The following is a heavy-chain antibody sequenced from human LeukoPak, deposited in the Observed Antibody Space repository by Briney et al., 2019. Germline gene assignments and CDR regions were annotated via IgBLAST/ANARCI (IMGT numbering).Heavy chain of an antibody. V-gene: IGHV1-2*02. Sequence: ASVKVSCKASGYTFTGYYLLWVRQAPGQGLEWMGWINPNSGGTKYAQKFQGRVSLTSDTSISTAYMELTRLRSDDTAVYYCASGSQTGSIYSGEYYSDYWGQGTLVTVSS. CDR3: ASGSQTGSIYSGEYYSDY. CDR2: INPNSGGT. D-gene: IGHD3-10*01. CDR1: GYTFTGYY. J-gene: IGHJ4*02.